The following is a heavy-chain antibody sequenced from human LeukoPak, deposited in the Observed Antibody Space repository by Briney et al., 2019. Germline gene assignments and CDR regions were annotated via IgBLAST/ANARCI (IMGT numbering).Heavy chain of an antibody. J-gene: IGHJ4*02. D-gene: IGHD6-19*01. CDR2: NTQSGRS. Sequence: NPSETLSLTCAVYGGSFSDDYLTWIRQPPGKGLEWIADNTQSGRSNYNPSLKSRVTISVDTSKHQFSLTLTSVTAADTAVYYCARGLSSGWVDYWGQGTLVTVSS. CDR3: ARGLSSGWVDY. CDR1: GGSFSDDY. V-gene: IGHV4-34*01.